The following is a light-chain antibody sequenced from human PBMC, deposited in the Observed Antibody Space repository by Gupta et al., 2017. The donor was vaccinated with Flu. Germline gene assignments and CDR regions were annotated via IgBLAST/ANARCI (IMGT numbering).Light chain of an antibody. CDR2: EVS. CDR1: SSGVGAYNY. CDR3: GAIAGGTYV. J-gene: IGLJ1*01. Sequence: QSVTISCTGSSSGVGAYNYVSWYQQHPHKAPILIIYEVSARPSGVPDRFYGSKTGNTASLTVAGLQVEDEADYYCGAIAGGTYVFGTGTKVTVL. V-gene: IGLV2-8*01.